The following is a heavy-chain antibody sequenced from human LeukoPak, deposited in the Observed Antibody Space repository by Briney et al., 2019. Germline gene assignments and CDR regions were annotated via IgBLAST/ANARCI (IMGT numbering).Heavy chain of an antibody. CDR3: ARQYISGQWYFDY. D-gene: IGHD5-18*01. CDR1: GFTFSSYS. Sequence: PGGSLRLSCAASGFTFSSYSMNWVRQAPGKGLEWVSAISGSGGSTYYADSVKGRFTISRDNSKNTLYLQMNSLIPEDTAVYYCARQYISGQWYFDYWGQGTLVTVSS. J-gene: IGHJ4*02. CDR2: ISGSGGST. V-gene: IGHV3-23*01.